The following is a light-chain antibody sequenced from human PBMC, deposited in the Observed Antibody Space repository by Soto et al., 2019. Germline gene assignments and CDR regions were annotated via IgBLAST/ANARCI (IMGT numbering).Light chain of an antibody. CDR1: SSDVGGYNY. J-gene: IGLJ1*01. V-gene: IGLV2-14*01. CDR3: SSYTRSSTLV. CDR2: DVS. Sequence: QPALTQPASVSGSPGQSITISCTGTSSDVGGYNYVSWYQQHPGKAPKLMIYDVSNRPSGVSNRFSGSKSGNTASLTISGLQAEDEADYYCSSYTRSSTLVFGTGTKVIVL.